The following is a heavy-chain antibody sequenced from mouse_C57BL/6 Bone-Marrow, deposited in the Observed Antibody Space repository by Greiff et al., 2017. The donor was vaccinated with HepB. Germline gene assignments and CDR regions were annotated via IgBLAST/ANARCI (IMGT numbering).Heavy chain of an antibody. CDR1: GYTFTDYY. D-gene: IGHD2-2*01. Sequence: EVQLQQSGPVLVKPGASVKMSCKASGYTFTDYYMNWVKQSHGKSLEWIGVINPYNGGTAYNQKFKGKAILTADKSSSTAYMELRSLTSEDSAVYYCTRNLLWLRAMDYWGQGTSVTVSS. CDR2: INPYNGGT. V-gene: IGHV1-19*01. J-gene: IGHJ4*01. CDR3: TRNLLWLRAMDY.